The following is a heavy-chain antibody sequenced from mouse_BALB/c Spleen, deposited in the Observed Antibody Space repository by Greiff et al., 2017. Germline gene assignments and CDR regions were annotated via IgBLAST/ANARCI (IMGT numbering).Heavy chain of an antibody. V-gene: IGHV1-87*01. Sequence: QVHVKQSGAELVRPGALVKLSCKASGFNIKDYYMHWVKQRPEQGLEWIGAIYPGDGDTRYTQKFKGKATLTADKSSSTAYMQLSSLASEDSAVYYCARAYEAWFAYWGQGTLVTVSA. CDR2: IYPGDGDT. CDR1: GFNIKDYY. J-gene: IGHJ3*01. D-gene: IGHD1-1*01. CDR3: ARAYEAWFAY.